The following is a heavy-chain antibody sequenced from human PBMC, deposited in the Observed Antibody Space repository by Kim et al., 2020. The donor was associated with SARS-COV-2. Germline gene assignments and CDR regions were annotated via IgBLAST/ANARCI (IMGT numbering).Heavy chain of an antibody. D-gene: IGHD3-16*01. V-gene: IGHV4-59*08. J-gene: IGHJ5*02. CDR1: GASISNYY. Sequence: SETLSLTCTVSGASISNYYWSWIRQPPGKGLERIAYIHSSGITKYNPSLDSRVTMSIDTSKNQFPLRLSSVTAADTAVYYCARHPGGGWFDPWGQGTLGT. CDR2: IHSSGIT. CDR3: ARHPGGGWFDP.